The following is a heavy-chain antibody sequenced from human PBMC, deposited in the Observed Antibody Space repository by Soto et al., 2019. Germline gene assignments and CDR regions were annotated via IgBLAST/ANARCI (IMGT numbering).Heavy chain of an antibody. CDR1: GDSISIYY. Sequence: PSETLSLTCAVSGDSISIYYWTWIQQPPGKGLEWVGYIRDSGSTNYNPSLKSRVTISVDTSKNQIFLRLTSVTAADTAVYYCARVINWFDPWGQGTLVTVSS. CDR3: ARVINWFDP. J-gene: IGHJ5*02. CDR2: IRDSGST. V-gene: IGHV4-59*01.